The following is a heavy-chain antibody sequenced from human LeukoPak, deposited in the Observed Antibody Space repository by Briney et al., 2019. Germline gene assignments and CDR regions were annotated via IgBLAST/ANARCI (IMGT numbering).Heavy chain of an antibody. V-gene: IGHV4-34*01. Sequence: PSETLSLTCAVYGGSFSGYYWSWIRQPPGKGLEWIGDINHSGSTNYNPSLKSRITVSVDTSKNQFSLKLSSVTAADTAVYYCAMTYYYDSSPHYFDYWGQGTLVTVSS. D-gene: IGHD3-22*01. CDR2: INHSGST. J-gene: IGHJ4*02. CDR1: GGSFSGYY. CDR3: AMTYYYDSSPHYFDY.